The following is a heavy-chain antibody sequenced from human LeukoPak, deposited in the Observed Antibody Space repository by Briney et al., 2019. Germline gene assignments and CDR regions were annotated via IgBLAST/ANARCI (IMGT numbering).Heavy chain of an antibody. Sequence: ASVKVSCKASGYTFTSYGISWVRQAPGQGLEWMGWISAYNGNTNYAQKLQGRVTMTTDTSTSTAYMELRSLRSDDTAVYYCAKALRAPHRPVYSYYYMDVWGKGTTVTVSS. J-gene: IGHJ6*03. CDR2: ISAYNGNT. CDR1: GYTFTSYG. V-gene: IGHV1-18*01. CDR3: AKALRAPHRPVYSYYYMDV.